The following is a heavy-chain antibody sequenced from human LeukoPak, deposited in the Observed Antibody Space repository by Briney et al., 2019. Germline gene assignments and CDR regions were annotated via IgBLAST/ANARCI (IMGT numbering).Heavy chain of an antibody. CDR3: ARWSSDWENNYFDP. J-gene: IGHJ5*02. CDR2: IYYGGTT. CDR1: FGSISRDIHY. Sequence: SEALSLTCTGSFGSISRDIHYWGWIRQPPGSRLECVASIYYGGTTQYNPSLKSRATISIDTSNNRFSLRLTSATAADTAVYYCARWSSDWENNYFDPWGQGILVTVSS. V-gene: IGHV4-39*07. D-gene: IGHD6-19*01.